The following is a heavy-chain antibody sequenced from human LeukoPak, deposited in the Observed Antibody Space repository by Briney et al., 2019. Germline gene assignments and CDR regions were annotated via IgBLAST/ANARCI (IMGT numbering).Heavy chain of an antibody. CDR3: AKDKGSSGLTGFDY. Sequence: PGGSLRLSCAASGFSFDDYAMHWVRQAPGKGLEWVSGISWNSGSIGYADSVKGRFTISRDNAKNSLYPQMNSLRAEDTALYYCAKDKGSSGLTGFDYWGQGTLVTVSS. CDR1: GFSFDDYA. D-gene: IGHD6-19*01. CDR2: ISWNSGSI. J-gene: IGHJ4*02. V-gene: IGHV3-9*01.